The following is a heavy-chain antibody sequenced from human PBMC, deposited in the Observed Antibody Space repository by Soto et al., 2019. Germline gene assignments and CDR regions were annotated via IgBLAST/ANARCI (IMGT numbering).Heavy chain of an antibody. D-gene: IGHD5-18*01. CDR1: GFTFDDYA. V-gene: IGHV3-9*01. Sequence: EVQLVESGGGLVQPGRSLRLSCAASGFTFDDYAMHWVRQAPGKGLEWVSGISWNSGSIGYADSVKGRFTISRDNAKNSLYLQMNSLRAEDTALSYCAKAVGSYGNFDYWGQGNLVTVSS. CDR3: AKAVGSYGNFDY. CDR2: ISWNSGSI. J-gene: IGHJ4*02.